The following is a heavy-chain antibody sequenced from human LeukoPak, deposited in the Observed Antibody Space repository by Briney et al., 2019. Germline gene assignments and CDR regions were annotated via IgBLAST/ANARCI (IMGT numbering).Heavy chain of an antibody. CDR3: ARSEGSGYQGHLDY. D-gene: IGHD3-3*01. V-gene: IGHV4-39*01. CDR1: GGSISSSSYY. J-gene: IGHJ4*02. CDR2: IYYSGST. Sequence: SETLSLTCTVSGGSISSSSYYWGWIRQPPGKGLEWIGSIYYSGSTYYNPSLKSRVTISVDTSKNQFSLKLSSVTAADTAVYYCARSEGSGYQGHLDYWGQGTLVTVSS.